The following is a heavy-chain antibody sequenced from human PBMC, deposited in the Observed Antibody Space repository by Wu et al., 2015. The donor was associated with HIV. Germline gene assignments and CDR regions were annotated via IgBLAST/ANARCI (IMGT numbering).Heavy chain of an antibody. Sequence: QVQLVQSGAEVKKPGASVKVSCKASGYTFTGYYMHWVRQAPGQGLEWMGWINPNSGGTNYAQKFQGRVTMTRDTSISTAYMELSRLRSDDTAVYYCAREKEPVLRYFDWSLDAFDIWGQGTMVTVSS. J-gene: IGHJ3*02. V-gene: IGHV1-2*02. D-gene: IGHD3-9*01. CDR2: INPNSGGT. CDR3: AREKEPVLRYFDWSLDAFDI. CDR1: GYTFTGYY.